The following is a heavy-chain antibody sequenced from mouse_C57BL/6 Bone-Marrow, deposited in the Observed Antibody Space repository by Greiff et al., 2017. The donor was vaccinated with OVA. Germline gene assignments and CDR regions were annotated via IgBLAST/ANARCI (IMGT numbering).Heavy chain of an antibody. J-gene: IGHJ1*03. V-gene: IGHV1-59*01. D-gene: IGHD1-1*01. CDR2: IDPSDSYT. CDR1: GYTFTSYW. Sequence: QVQLQQPGAELVRPGTSVKLSCKASGYTFTSYWMHWVKQRPGQGLEWIGVIDPSDSYTNYNQKFKGKATLTVDTSSSTAYMQRSSLTSEDSAVYYCASLLLRYGWYFDVWGTGTTVTVSS. CDR3: ASLLLRYGWYFDV.